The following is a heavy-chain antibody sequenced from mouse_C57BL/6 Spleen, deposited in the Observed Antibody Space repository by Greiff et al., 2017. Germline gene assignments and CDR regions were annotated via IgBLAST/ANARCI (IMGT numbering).Heavy chain of an antibody. Sequence: EVQLVESGGGLVKPGGSLKLSCAASGFTFSDYGMHWVRQAPEKGLEWVAYISRGSSTIYYADTVKGRFTISRDNAKNTLFLQMTSLRSADTAMYYCAGPKPDYYGSNWYVEVWGTGTTVTVS. J-gene: IGHJ1*03. CDR3: AGPKPDYYGSNWYVEV. CDR1: GFTFSDYG. D-gene: IGHD1-1*01. V-gene: IGHV5-17*01. CDR2: ISRGSSTI.